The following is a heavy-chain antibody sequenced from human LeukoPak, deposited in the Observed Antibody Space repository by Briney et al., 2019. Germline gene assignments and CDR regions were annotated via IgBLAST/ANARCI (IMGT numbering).Heavy chain of an antibody. D-gene: IGHD5-18*01. Sequence: GRSPRLSCAASGFTFSSYGMHWVRQAPGKGLEWVAVISYDGSNKYYADSVKGRFTISRDNSKNTLYLQMNSLRAEDTAVYYCAKDRDTGYYYMDVWGKGTTVTVSS. J-gene: IGHJ6*03. CDR2: ISYDGSNK. V-gene: IGHV3-30*18. CDR1: GFTFSSYG. CDR3: AKDRDTGYYYMDV.